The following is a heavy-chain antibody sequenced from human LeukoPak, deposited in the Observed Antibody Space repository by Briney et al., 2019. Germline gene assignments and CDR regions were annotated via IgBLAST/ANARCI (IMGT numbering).Heavy chain of an antibody. CDR3: AKEDSSGLVTLGTFQR. CDR1: GFTFSSYW. Sequence: GGSLRLSCAASGFTFSSYWMNWARQAPGKGLEWVSSISSSGTYMYNADSVKGRFTISRDNAKNSLYLHMNSLRADDTAVYYCAKEDSSGLVTLGTFQRWGQGTLVTVSS. CDR2: ISSSGTYM. D-gene: IGHD6-19*01. V-gene: IGHV3-21*06. J-gene: IGHJ1*01.